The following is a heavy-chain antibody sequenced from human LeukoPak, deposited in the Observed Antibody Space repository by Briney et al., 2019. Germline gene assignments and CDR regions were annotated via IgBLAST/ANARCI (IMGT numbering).Heavy chain of an antibody. Sequence: GASVKVSCKASGYTFTGYYMHWVRQAPGQGLEWMGWINPNSGGTNYAQKFQGRVTMTRDTSISTAYMELSRLRSDDTAVYSCARARIAAAGTSPLGYWGQGTLVTVSS. D-gene: IGHD6-13*01. CDR1: GYTFTGYY. CDR2: INPNSGGT. J-gene: IGHJ4*02. V-gene: IGHV1-2*02. CDR3: ARARIAAAGTSPLGY.